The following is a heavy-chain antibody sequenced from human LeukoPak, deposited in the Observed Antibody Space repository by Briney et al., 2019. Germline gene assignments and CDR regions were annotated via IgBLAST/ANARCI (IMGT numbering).Heavy chain of an antibody. CDR3: AVVNGEQLVPLGY. V-gene: IGHV1-69*04. CDR1: GGTFSSYA. D-gene: IGHD6-6*01. J-gene: IGHJ4*02. CDR2: IIPILGIA. Sequence: GASVKVSCKASGGTFSSYAISWVRQAPGQGLEWMGRIIPILGIANYAQKFQGRVTMTTDTSTSTAYMELRSLRSDDTAVYYRAVVNGEQLVPLGYWGQGTLVTVSS.